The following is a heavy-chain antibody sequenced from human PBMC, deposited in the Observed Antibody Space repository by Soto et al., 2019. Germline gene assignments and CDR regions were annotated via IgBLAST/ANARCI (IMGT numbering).Heavy chain of an antibody. D-gene: IGHD2-15*01. Sequence: ASVKVSCKASGYSFTSHDISWVRQATGQGLEWMGWMNPNSGDRSYAQKFQGRVTMTRDTSISTAYMELSSLRSEDTAVYYCARVRVSCCCCSCSRATYYFDFCGQGPPVTLST. V-gene: IGHV1-8*01. J-gene: IGHJ4*02. CDR2: MNPNSGDR. CDR3: ARVRVSCCCCSCSRATYYFDF. CDR1: GYSFTSHD.